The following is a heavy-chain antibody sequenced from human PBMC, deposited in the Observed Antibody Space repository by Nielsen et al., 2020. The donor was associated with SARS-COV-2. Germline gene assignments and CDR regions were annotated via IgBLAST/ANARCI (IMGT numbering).Heavy chain of an antibody. J-gene: IGHJ3*02. Sequence: GGSLRLSCAASGFTFSSYGMHWVRQAPGKGLEWVAVIWYDGSNKYYADSVKGRFTISRDNSKNTLYLQMNSLRAEDTAVYYCAREGDSSAVAGFGAFDIWGQGTMVTVSS. V-gene: IGHV3-33*08. CDR3: AREGDSSAVAGFGAFDI. CDR2: IWYDGSNK. D-gene: IGHD6-19*01. CDR1: GFTFSSYG.